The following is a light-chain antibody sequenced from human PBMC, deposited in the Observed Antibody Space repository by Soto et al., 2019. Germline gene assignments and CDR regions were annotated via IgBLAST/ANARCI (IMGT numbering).Light chain of an antibody. Sequence: QSALTQPASASGSPGQSITISCTGTSSDVGGYNYVSWYQHHPGKAPKLMIYEVSNRPSGVSNRFSGSKSGNTASLTISGLQAEDEADYYCSSYTGSSTPVFGGGTKVTVL. CDR3: SSYTGSSTPV. CDR2: EVS. CDR1: SSDVGGYNY. J-gene: IGLJ3*02. V-gene: IGLV2-14*01.